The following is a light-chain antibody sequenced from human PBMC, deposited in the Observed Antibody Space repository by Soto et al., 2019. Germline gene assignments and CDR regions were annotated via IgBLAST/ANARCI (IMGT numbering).Light chain of an antibody. CDR2: GNS. CDR3: ESYDSSLSRV. CDR1: SSNIGAGYD. Sequence: QSVLTQPPSVSGAPGQRVTISCTGSSSNIGAGYDVHWYQQLPGTAPKLLIYGNSNRPSGVPDRFSGSKSGTSASLPITGPQREDEADYHCESYDSSLSRVFGGGTKLTVL. J-gene: IGLJ2*01. V-gene: IGLV1-40*01.